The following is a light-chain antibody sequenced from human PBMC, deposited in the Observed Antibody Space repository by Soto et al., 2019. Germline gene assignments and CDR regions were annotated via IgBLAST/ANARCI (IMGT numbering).Light chain of an antibody. V-gene: IGLV1-40*01. J-gene: IGLJ2*01. Sequence: QTLLTEPPSLSGAPGQRVTISCTGSSSNIGAGYDVHWYQQLPGTGPKLLIFGNTNRPSGVPDRFSASKSGASASLAITGLQTEDEADYYCQSYDRSLSVVFGGGTKVTVL. CDR2: GNT. CDR3: QSYDRSLSVV. CDR1: SSNIGAGYD.